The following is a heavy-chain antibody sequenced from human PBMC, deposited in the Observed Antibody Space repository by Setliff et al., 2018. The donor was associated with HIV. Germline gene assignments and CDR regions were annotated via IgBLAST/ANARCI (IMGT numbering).Heavy chain of an antibody. CDR1: GGSFSGYY. CDR2: INHSGST. J-gene: IGHJ4*02. D-gene: IGHD3-22*01. CDR3: ARGGYSDSSGYYHPFDY. Sequence: SETLSLTCAVYGGSFSGYYWSWIRQPPGKGLAWIGEINHSGSTIYNPSLESRVTISVDTSKNQFSLRLNSVTAADTAVYYCARGGYSDSSGYYHPFDYWGQGTLVTVSS. V-gene: IGHV4-34*01.